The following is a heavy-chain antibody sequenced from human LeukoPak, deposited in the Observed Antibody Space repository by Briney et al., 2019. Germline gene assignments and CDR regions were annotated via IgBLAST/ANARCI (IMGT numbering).Heavy chain of an antibody. D-gene: IGHD1-1*01. CDR3: ARQPTGTYAFDF. CDR2: IYHTGSA. CDR1: GGSLDNSY. V-gene: IGHV4-59*08. Sequence: SETLSLTCTVSGGSLDNSYRSWLRPPPGKGPEWIAYIYHTGSANYNPSLKSRVTISVDTSKNQFSLKLTSVTAADTAVYFCARQPTGTYAFDFWGQGTMVTVSS. J-gene: IGHJ3*01.